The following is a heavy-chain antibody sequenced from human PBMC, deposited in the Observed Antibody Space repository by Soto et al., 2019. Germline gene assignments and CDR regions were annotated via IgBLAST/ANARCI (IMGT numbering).Heavy chain of an antibody. J-gene: IGHJ6*02. CDR2: INSDGSST. D-gene: IGHD6-13*01. Sequence: GGSLRLSCAAPGFTFSSYWMHWVRQAPGKGLVWVSRINSDGSSTSYADSVKGRFTISRDNAKNTLYLQMNSLRAEDTAVYYCARVGPGIAAAGTPMMNYYYYGMDVWGQGTTVTVSS. V-gene: IGHV3-74*01. CDR3: ARVGPGIAAAGTPMMNYYYYGMDV. CDR1: GFTFSSYW.